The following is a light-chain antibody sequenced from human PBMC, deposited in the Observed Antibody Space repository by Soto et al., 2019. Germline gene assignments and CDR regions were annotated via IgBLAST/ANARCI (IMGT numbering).Light chain of an antibody. CDR3: QQYNNWPPIT. CDR1: QSVNNN. V-gene: IGKV3-15*01. J-gene: IGKJ4*01. Sequence: EIVLTQSPATLSVSPGERATLSCRASQSVNNNLAWYQQKPGQAPRLLIYDASSRATGIPPKFSGSGSGTEFSLTISSLQSEDFAVYYCQQYNNWPPITFGGGITVEI. CDR2: DAS.